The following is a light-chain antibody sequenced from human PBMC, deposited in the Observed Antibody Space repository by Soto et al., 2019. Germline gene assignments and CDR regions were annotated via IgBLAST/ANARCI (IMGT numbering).Light chain of an antibody. V-gene: IGKV1-17*03. CDR3: LQHKSYPRT. CDR1: QDISNF. CDR2: SAN. Sequence: DIEMTQSPSTLSASVGDRVTITCRASQDISNFLVWFQQRPGKVPKRLMYSANRLESGVPSRFSGSGSGTEFTLTISSLQPEDFATYYCLQHKSYPRTFGQGTKVDNK. J-gene: IGKJ1*01.